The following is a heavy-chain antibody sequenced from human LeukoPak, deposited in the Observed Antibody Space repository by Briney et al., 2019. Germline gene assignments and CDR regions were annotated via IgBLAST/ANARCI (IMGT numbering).Heavy chain of an antibody. V-gene: IGHV1-8*01. CDR3: ARVDYYDSTFDY. J-gene: IGHJ4*02. CDR2: MNPNSGNT. D-gene: IGHD3-22*01. Sequence: GASVKVSCKASGYTFTSYDINWVRQATGQGLEWMGWMNPNSGNTGYAQKFQGRVTMTRNTSISTAYMELSRLRSDDTAVYYCARVDYYDSTFDYWGQGTLVTVSS. CDR1: GYTFTSYD.